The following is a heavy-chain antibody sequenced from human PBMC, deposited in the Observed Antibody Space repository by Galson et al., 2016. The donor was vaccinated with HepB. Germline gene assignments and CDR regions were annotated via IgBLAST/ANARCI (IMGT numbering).Heavy chain of an antibody. CDR3: VRYSGLSSAVAGDNY. Sequence: SLRLSCAVSGFTVSNHYISWVRQAPGKGLGWVSIINADGTTDYRDSVKGRFTISRDNSKNTVYLQMNTLRAGDTAFYYCVRYSGLSSAVAGDNYWGQGTLVTVSS. J-gene: IGHJ4*02. CDR1: GFTVSNHY. V-gene: IGHV3-53*01. CDR2: INADGTT. D-gene: IGHD6-19*01.